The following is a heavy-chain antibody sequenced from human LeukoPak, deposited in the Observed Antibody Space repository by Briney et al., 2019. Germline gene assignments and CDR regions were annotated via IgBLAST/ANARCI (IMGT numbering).Heavy chain of an antibody. CDR2: IYHSGST. CDR1: GGSISSSNW. J-gene: IGHJ4*02. CDR3: ARMGFRDSSGYFDY. V-gene: IGHV4-4*02. D-gene: IGHD3-22*01. Sequence: PSETLSLTCAVSGGSISSSNWWSWVRQPPGKGLEWIGEIYHSGSTNYNPSLKSRVTISVDKSKNQFSLKLSSVTAADTAVYYCARMGFRDSSGYFDYWGQGTLVTVSS.